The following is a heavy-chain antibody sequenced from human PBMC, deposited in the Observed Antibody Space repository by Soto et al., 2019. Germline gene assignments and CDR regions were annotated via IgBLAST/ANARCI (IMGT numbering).Heavy chain of an antibody. CDR3: ARDWRAYCGGDCYSNY. J-gene: IGHJ4*02. Sequence: EVQLVESGGGLVQPGGSLRLSCAASGFTFSSYSMNWVRQAPGKGLAWVSYISSSSSTIYYADSVKGRFTISRDNARNSLDLQMNSLRAEDTAVYYCARDWRAYCGGDCYSNYWGQGTLVTVSS. CDR2: ISSSSSTI. CDR1: GFTFSSYS. V-gene: IGHV3-48*01. D-gene: IGHD2-21*01.